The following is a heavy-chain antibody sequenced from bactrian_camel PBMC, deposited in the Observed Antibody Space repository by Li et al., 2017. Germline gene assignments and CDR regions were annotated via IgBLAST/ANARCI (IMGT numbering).Heavy chain of an antibody. CDR1: GHSRGSNC. J-gene: IGHJ6*01. CDR2: IRRNGGET. CDR3: VKDYATAGPDFGY. V-gene: IGHV3S55*01. Sequence: HVQLVESGGGSVQAGGSLRLSCKVSGHSRGSNCVGWYRLPPGRAPAEREGIAAIRRNGGETNYADSVKGRFTISRDNAKNTLYHQMNSLKPEDTAVYCCVKDYATAGPDFGYWGQGTQVTVS. D-gene: IGHD6*01.